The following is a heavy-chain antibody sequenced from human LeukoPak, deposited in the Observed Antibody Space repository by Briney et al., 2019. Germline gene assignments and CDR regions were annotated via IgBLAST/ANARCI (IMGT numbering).Heavy chain of an antibody. V-gene: IGHV4-39*07. Sequence: SETLSLTCTVSGGSISSSPYYWGWIRQPPGKGLEWIGSIYYSGSTYYNPSLKSRVTISVDTSKNQFSLKLSSVTAADTAVYYCAVGGNEADYWGQGTLVTVSS. CDR2: IYYSGST. CDR3: AVGGNEADY. CDR1: GGSISSSPYY. J-gene: IGHJ4*02. D-gene: IGHD4-23*01.